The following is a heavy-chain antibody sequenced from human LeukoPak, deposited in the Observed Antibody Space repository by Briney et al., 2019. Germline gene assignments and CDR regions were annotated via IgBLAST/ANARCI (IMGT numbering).Heavy chain of an antibody. CDR2: ISYSGST. Sequence: PSETLSLTCTVSGGSISNYDWSWIRQPPGKGLEWIGYISYSGSTNYNPSFKSRVTILVDTSKNQFSLRLSSVTAADTAVYYCARLSWPGRGSRFDPWGQGTLVTVSS. V-gene: IGHV4-59*01. CDR1: GGSISNYD. D-gene: IGHD2/OR15-2a*01. CDR3: ARLSWPGRGSRFDP. J-gene: IGHJ5*02.